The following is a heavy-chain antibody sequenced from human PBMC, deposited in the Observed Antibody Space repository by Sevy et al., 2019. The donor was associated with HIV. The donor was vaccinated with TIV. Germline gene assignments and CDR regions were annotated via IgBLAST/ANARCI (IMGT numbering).Heavy chain of an antibody. CDR1: GFTFSSSW. J-gene: IGHJ4*02. CDR2: ISSGSSYI. D-gene: IGHD3-10*01. Sequence: GESLKISCAASGFTFSSSWMHWVRQAPGKGLEWVSSISSGSSYIFYVDSVKGRFTISRDNAKDSLFLQMNSLRAEDTAVYYCARNLDYYASGPPDSWGRGTLVTVSS. V-gene: IGHV3-21*01. CDR3: ARNLDYYASGPPDS.